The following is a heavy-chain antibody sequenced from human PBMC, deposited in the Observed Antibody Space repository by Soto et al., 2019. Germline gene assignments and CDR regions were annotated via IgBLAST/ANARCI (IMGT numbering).Heavy chain of an antibody. CDR1: GDSVSSNSAA. CDR2: TYYRSKWYN. J-gene: IGHJ6*03. D-gene: IGHD6-6*01. CDR3: ARGTEYSSSSYYYYYMDV. Sequence: KQSQTLSLTCAIYGDSVSSNSAAWNWIRQSPSRGLEWLGRTYYRSKWYNDYAVSVKSRITINPDTSKNQFSLQLNSVTPDDTAVYYCARGTEYSSSSYYYYYMDVWGKGTTVTVSS. V-gene: IGHV6-1*01.